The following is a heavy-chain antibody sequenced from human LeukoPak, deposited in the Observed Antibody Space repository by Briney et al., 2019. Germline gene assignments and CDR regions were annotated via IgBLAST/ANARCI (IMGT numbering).Heavy chain of an antibody. CDR1: GFTFSSYE. Sequence: GGSLRLSCAASGFTFSSYEMNWVRQAPGKGLEWVSYISSSGSTIYYADSVKGRFTISRDNAKNSLYLQMNSLRAEDTAVYYCTSKHPAVVVVAADWGQGTLVTVSS. CDR3: TSKHPAVVVVAAD. J-gene: IGHJ4*02. CDR2: ISSSGSTI. V-gene: IGHV3-48*03. D-gene: IGHD2-15*01.